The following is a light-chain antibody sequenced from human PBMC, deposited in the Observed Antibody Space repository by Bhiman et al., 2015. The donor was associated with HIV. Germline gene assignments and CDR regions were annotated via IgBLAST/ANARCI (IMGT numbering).Light chain of an antibody. CDR2: DVT. V-gene: IGLV2-14*03. CDR1: SSDVGGYNY. J-gene: IGLJ2*01. Sequence: QSALTQPASVSGSPGQSITISCTGTSSDVGGYNYVSWYQQYPGKAPKLMIYDVTNRPSGVSSRFSASKSGNTASLTISGLQAEDEADYYCSSFTSNNTVVFGGGTKLTVL. CDR3: SSFTSNNTVV.